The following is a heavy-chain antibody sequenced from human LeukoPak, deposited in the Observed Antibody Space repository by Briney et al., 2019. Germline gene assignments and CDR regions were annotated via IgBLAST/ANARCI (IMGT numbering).Heavy chain of an antibody. V-gene: IGHV3-30-3*01. Sequence: GRSLRLSCAASGFTFSSYAMHWVRQAPGKGLEWVAVISYDGSSKYYADSVKGRFTISRDNSKNTLYLQMNSLRAGDTAVYYCARRSPLDYWGQGTLVTVSS. CDR1: GFTFSSYA. J-gene: IGHJ4*02. CDR3: ARRSPLDY. CDR2: ISYDGSSK. D-gene: IGHD3-10*01.